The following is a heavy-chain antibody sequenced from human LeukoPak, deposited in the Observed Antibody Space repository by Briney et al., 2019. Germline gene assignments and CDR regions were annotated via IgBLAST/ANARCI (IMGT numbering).Heavy chain of an antibody. Sequence: PGRSLRLSCAASGFTFDDYAMHWVRQAPGKGLEWVSGVNWNSGSVGYADSVKGRFTISRDNSKDTLYLQMTSLRAEDTAVYYCARRVQKLAWFDLWGQGTLVTVSS. J-gene: IGHJ5*02. CDR2: VNWNSGSV. V-gene: IGHV3-9*01. CDR3: ARRVQKLAWFDL. CDR1: GFTFDDYA. D-gene: IGHD6-13*01.